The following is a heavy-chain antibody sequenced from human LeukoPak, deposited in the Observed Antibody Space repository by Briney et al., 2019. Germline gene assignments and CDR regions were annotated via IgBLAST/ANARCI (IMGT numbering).Heavy chain of an antibody. D-gene: IGHD6-13*01. Sequence: SETLSLTCTVSGGSISSYYWSWIRQPAGRGLEWIGRIYTSGSTNYNPSLKSRVTMSVDTSKNQFSLKLSSVTAADTAVYYCARDGVSSSWTYYYYYGMDVWGQGTTVTVSS. V-gene: IGHV4-4*07. J-gene: IGHJ6*02. CDR3: ARDGVSSSWTYYYYYGMDV. CDR1: GGSISSYY. CDR2: IYTSGST.